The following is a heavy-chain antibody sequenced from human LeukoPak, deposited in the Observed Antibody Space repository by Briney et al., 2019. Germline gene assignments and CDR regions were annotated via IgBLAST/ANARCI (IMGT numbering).Heavy chain of an antibody. CDR3: ARGGRIQLWLLSSYFDL. V-gene: IGHV1-18*01. J-gene: IGHJ2*01. CDR1: GYTFTSYG. Sequence: REASVKVSCKASGYTFTSYGISWVRQAPGQGLEWMGWISAYNGNTNYAQKLQGRVTMTTDTSTSTAYMELRSLRSDDTAVYYCARGGRIQLWLLSSYFDLWGRGTLVTVSS. CDR2: ISAYNGNT. D-gene: IGHD5-18*01.